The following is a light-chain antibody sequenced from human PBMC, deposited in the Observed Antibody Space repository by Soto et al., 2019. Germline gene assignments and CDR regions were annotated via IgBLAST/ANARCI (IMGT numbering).Light chain of an antibody. V-gene: IGLV2-14*01. Sequence: QSALTQPASVSGSPGQSITISCTGTSGDVGGYNYVSWYQQHPGKAPKLMIYEVRNRPSGVSHRFSGSKSGNTASLTISGLQADDEADYYCSSYTSSSTLTVFGGGTQLTVL. CDR2: EVR. CDR3: SSYTSSSTLTV. J-gene: IGLJ2*01. CDR1: SGDVGGYNY.